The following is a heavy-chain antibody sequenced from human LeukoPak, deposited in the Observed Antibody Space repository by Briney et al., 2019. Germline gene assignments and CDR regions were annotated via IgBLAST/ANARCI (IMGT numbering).Heavy chain of an antibody. V-gene: IGHV1-58*01. CDR2: IVVGSGNT. J-gene: IGHJ4*02. CDR3: AAVPYYDFWSGYYTCDY. D-gene: IGHD3-3*01. CDR1: GFTFTSSA. Sequence: SAKVSCKASGFTFTSSAVQWVRQARGQRLEWIGWIVVGSGNTNYAQKFQERVTITRDMSTSTAYMELSSLRSEDTAVYYCAAVPYYDFWSGYYTCDYWGQGTLVTVSS.